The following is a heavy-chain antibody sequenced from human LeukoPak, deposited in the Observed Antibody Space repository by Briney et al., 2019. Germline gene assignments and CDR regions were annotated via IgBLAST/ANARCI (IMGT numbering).Heavy chain of an antibody. CDR1: GGSIRSSYYY. J-gene: IGHJ5*02. CDR2: IYDSGST. CDR3: ARHYGP. V-gene: IGHV4-39*01. Sequence: SETLSLTCTVSGGSIRSSYYYWGWIRQPPGKGLEWIGSIYDSGSTYYNPSLKSRVTISVDTSKNQFSLKLNSVTAADMAVYYCARHYGPWGQGTLVTVSS. D-gene: IGHD3-10*01.